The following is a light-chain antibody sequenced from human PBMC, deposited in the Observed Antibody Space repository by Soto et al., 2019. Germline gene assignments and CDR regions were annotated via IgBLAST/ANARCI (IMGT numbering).Light chain of an antibody. V-gene: IGLV2-14*03. Sequence: QSVRTHAASVTGFPGESSTIFCTGTSSDVGGYNYVSWYQHHPGKAPKLIIYDVTNRPSGVSNPFSGSKSGNTASLTISGLQPEDEADYYCSSYTTSNTRQIVFGTGTKVTVL. CDR1: SSDVGGYNY. J-gene: IGLJ1*01. CDR3: SSYTTSNTRQIV. CDR2: DVT.